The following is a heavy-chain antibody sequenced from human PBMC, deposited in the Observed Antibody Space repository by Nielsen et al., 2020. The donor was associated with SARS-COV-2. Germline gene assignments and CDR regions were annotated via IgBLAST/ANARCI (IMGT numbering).Heavy chain of an antibody. D-gene: IGHD5-18*01. V-gene: IGHV3-7*03. CDR3: ARWVHTAMVKYFDY. J-gene: IGHJ4*02. Sequence: GESLKISCAASGFTFSSYWMSWVRQAPGKGLEWVANIKQDGSEKYYVDSVKGRFTISRDNAKNSLYLLMNSLRAEDTAVYYCARWVHTAMVKYFDYWGQGTLVTVSS. CDR1: GFTFSSYW. CDR2: IKQDGSEK.